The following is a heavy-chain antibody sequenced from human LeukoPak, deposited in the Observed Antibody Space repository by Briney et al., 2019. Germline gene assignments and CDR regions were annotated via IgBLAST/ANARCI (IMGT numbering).Heavy chain of an antibody. D-gene: IGHD3-22*01. V-gene: IGHV3-74*01. CDR2: SDGGGSST. Sequence: TGGSLRLSCAGSGFTFSNYWMHWVRQVPGKGLVWVSRSDGGGSSTSYADSVKGRFSISRDNARSTLYLQMNSLRAEDTAVYYCARGPGSSGGAYVGDYWGHGTLVTVSS. CDR3: ARGPGSSGGAYVGDY. CDR1: GFTFSNYW. J-gene: IGHJ4*01.